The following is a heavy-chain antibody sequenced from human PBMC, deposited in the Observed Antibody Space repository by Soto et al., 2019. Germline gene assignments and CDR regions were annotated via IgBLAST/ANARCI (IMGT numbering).Heavy chain of an antibody. CDR1: GFTFDDYA. D-gene: IGHD4-4*01. CDR2: ISWNSDNI. Sequence: EVQLVESGGGLVQPGRSLRLSCAASGFTFDDYAMHWVRQAPGKGLEWVSGISWNSDNIVYADSVKGRFTISRDNAKNSLYLQMNSLRAEDTALYYCAKDLYSNNGDAFDIWGQGTMVTVSS. CDR3: AKDLYSNNGDAFDI. J-gene: IGHJ3*02. V-gene: IGHV3-9*01.